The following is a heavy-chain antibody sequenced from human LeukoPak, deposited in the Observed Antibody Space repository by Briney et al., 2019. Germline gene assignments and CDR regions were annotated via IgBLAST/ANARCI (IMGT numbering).Heavy chain of an antibody. D-gene: IGHD6-13*01. J-gene: IGHJ1*01. Sequence: SVTVSCKASGFTFTSSAVQWVRQARGQRLEWIGWIVVGSGNTNYAQKFQERVTITRDMSTSTAYMELSSLRSEDTAVYYCAADGIAAAGTIAEYFQHWGQGTLVTVSS. CDR3: AADGIAAAGTIAEYFQH. CDR2: IVVGSGNT. V-gene: IGHV1-58*01. CDR1: GFTFTSSA.